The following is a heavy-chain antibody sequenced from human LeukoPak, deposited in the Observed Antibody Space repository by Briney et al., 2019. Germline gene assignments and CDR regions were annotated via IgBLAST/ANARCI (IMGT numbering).Heavy chain of an antibody. J-gene: IGHJ4*02. Sequence: ASVKVSCKASGYTFTSYVISWVRQAPGQGLEWMGWISAYNGNTNYAQKLQGRVTMTTDTSTSTAYMELRSLRSDDTAVYYCARVLRFLEWLPPIPDYWGQGTLVTASS. CDR1: GYTFTSYV. V-gene: IGHV1-18*01. D-gene: IGHD3-3*01. CDR3: ARVLRFLEWLPPIPDY. CDR2: ISAYNGNT.